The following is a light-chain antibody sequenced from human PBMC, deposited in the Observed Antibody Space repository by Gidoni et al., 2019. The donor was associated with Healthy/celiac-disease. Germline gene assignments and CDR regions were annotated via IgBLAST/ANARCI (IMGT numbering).Light chain of an antibody. CDR1: QSVSSSY. CDR2: GAS. CDR3: KQYGSSPWT. J-gene: IGKJ1*01. V-gene: IGKV3-20*01. Sequence: EIVLTQSPGTLSLSPGERATLSCRASQSVSSSYLAWYQQKPGQAPRLLIYGASSRATGIPDRFSGSGSGTDCTLTISRLEPEDFAVYYCKQYGSSPWTFGQGTKVEIK.